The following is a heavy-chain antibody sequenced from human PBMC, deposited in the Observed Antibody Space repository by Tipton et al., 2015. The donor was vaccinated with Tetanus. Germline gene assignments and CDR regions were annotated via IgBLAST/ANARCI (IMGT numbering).Heavy chain of an antibody. CDR1: GGSFSGNY. CDR3: SRLPKRWLAPRGAP. J-gene: IGHJ5*02. V-gene: IGHV4-34*01. D-gene: IGHD6-19*01. Sequence: GLVKPSETLSLTCGVSGGSFSGNYWSWVRQAPGKGLEWIGEINHRGGTMYNPSLKSRVTISGDTSKNQFSLNLASVTAADTAVYYCSRLPKRWLAPRGAPWGQGTLVTVSS. CDR2: INHRGGT.